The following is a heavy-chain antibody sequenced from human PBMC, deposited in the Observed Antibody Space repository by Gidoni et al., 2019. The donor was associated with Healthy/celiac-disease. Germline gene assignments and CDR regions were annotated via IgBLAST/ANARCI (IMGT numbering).Heavy chain of an antibody. D-gene: IGHD3-9*01. Sequence: QVQLQESGPGLVKPSQTLSLTCTVSGGSISSGSYYWSWIRQPAGKGLEWIGRIYTSGSTNYNPSLKSRVTISVDTSKNQFSLKLSSVTAADTAVYYCARDRPPDDIFDPWGQGTLVTVSS. J-gene: IGHJ5*02. CDR3: ARDRPPDDIFDP. V-gene: IGHV4-61*02. CDR1: GGSISSGSYY. CDR2: IYTSGST.